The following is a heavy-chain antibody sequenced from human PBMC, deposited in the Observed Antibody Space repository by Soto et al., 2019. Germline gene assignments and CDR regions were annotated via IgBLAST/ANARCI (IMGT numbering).Heavy chain of an antibody. CDR3: VRRHVSATGIDWFDP. D-gene: IGHD6-13*01. Sequence: QVQLVQSGTEVKKPGASVKVSCKASGYTFTSYGIHWVGQAPGQRLGWMGWINAANGDTKYSPKFQGRVTITRDTSASTAYMELSSLRSEDTAVYYCVRRHVSATGIDWFDPWGQGTLVTVSS. J-gene: IGHJ5*02. CDR1: GYTFTSYG. CDR2: INAANGDT. V-gene: IGHV1-3*01.